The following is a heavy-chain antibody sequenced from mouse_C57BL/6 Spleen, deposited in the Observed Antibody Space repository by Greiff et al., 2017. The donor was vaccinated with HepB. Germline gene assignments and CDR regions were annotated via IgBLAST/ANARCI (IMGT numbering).Heavy chain of an antibody. CDR1: GYTFTSYW. Sequence: QVQLQQPGAELVKPGASVKLSCKASGYTFTSYWMHWVKQRPGRGLEWIGRIDPNSGGTKYTEKFKSKATLTVDKPSSTAYMQLSILTSEDSAVYYCARFYYGYDDGDWYFDVWGTGTTVTVSS. CDR2: IDPNSGGT. V-gene: IGHV1-72*01. D-gene: IGHD2-2*01. CDR3: ARFYYGYDDGDWYFDV. J-gene: IGHJ1*03.